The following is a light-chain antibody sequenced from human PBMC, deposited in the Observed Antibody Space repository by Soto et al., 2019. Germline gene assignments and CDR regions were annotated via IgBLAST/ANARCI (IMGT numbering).Light chain of an antibody. V-gene: IGLV2-23*01. CDR1: SGDVGTYNL. Sequence: QSVLTQPASVSGSPGQSSTISCTGTSGDVGTYNLVSWYQQHPGKAPKLMIFEGSKRPSGVSNRFSGSKSGNTASLTISGLQAEDEADYYCCSYARSSTYVFGTGTKVTVL. CDR3: CSYARSSTYV. CDR2: EGS. J-gene: IGLJ1*01.